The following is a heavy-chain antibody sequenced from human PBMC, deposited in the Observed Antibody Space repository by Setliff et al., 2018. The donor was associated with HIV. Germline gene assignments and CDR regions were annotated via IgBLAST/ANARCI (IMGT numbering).Heavy chain of an antibody. Sequence: SETLSLTCTVSDDFVTSYYWSWIRQPPGKGLEWIGYVYYSGSTNYNPSLKSRVTISLDMSTSQFSLRLSSVTAADTAVYYCARAVYYFDFWGQGTLVTVSS. J-gene: IGHJ4*02. D-gene: IGHD1-20*01. CDR2: VYYSGST. CDR1: DDFVTSYY. V-gene: IGHV4-59*02. CDR3: ARAVYYFDF.